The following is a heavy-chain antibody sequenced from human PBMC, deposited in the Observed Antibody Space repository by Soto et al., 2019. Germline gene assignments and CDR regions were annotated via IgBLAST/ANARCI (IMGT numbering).Heavy chain of an antibody. Sequence: PGESLEISCKGSGYSFTSYWIGCVRQMPGKGLEWMGIIYPGDSDTRYSPSFQGQVTISADKSISTAYLQWSSLKASDTAMYYCARLGALYDILTGSIDYGMDSWGQGTTVTVSS. CDR3: ARLGALYDILTGSIDYGMDS. V-gene: IGHV5-51*01. J-gene: IGHJ6*02. CDR2: IYPGDSDT. CDR1: GYSFTSYW. D-gene: IGHD3-9*01.